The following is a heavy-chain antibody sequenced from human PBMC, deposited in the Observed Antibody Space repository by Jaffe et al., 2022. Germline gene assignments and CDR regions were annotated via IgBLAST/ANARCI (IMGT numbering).Heavy chain of an antibody. CDR3: AREWQIMEITGIDLNDAFDI. V-gene: IGHV1-2*06. CDR2: INPNSGGT. CDR1: GYTFTGYY. D-gene: IGHD1-20*01. J-gene: IGHJ3*02. Sequence: QVQLVQSGAEVKKPGASVKVSCKASGYTFTGYYMHWVRQAPGQGLEWMGRINPNSGGTNYAQKFQGRVTMTRDTSISTAYMELSRLRSDDTAVYYCAREWQIMEITGIDLNDAFDIWGQGTMVTVSS.